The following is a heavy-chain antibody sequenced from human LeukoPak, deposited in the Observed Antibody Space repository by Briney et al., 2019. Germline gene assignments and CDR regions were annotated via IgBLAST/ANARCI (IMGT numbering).Heavy chain of an antibody. CDR3: ARDFLRYYDILTGPPNHFGY. CDR2: ISYDGSNK. D-gene: IGHD3-9*01. Sequence: QPGRSLRLSCAASGFTFSSYAMHWVRQAPGKGLEWVAVISYDGSNKYYADSVKGRFTISRDNSKNTLYLQMNSLRAEDTAVYYCARDFLRYYDILTGPPNHFGYWGQGTLVTVSS. CDR1: GFTFSSYA. V-gene: IGHV3-30*04. J-gene: IGHJ4*02.